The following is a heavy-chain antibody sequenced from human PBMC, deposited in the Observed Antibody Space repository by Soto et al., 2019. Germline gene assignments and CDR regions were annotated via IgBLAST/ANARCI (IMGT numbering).Heavy chain of an antibody. CDR1: GFTFSSYA. CDR2: ISYDGSNK. D-gene: IGHD4-17*01. J-gene: IGHJ4*02. V-gene: IGHV3-30-3*01. CDR3: ARGGDYGETPLFDY. Sequence: GGSLRLSCAASGFTFSSYAMHWVRQAPGKGLEWVAVISYDGSNKYYADSVKGRFTISRDNSKNTLYLQMNSLRAEDTAVYYCARGGDYGETPLFDYWGQGTLVTVSS.